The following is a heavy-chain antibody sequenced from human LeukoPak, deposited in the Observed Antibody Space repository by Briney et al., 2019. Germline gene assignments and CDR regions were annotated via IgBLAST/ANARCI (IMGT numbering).Heavy chain of an antibody. CDR2: IYYSGST. CDR3: ARGRLTYIWGSYRQNYFDY. D-gene: IGHD3-16*02. CDR1: GGSISSYY. J-gene: IGHJ4*02. Sequence: SETLSLICTVSGGSISSYYWSWIRQPPGKGLEWIGYIYYSGSTNYNPSLKSRVTISVDTSKNQFSLKLSSVTAADTAVYYRARGRLTYIWGSYRQNYFDYWGQGTLVTVSS. V-gene: IGHV4-59*01.